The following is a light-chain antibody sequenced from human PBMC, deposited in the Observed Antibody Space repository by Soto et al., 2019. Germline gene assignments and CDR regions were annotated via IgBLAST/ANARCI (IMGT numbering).Light chain of an antibody. Sequence: EKVMTQSPATLSVSPGESATLSCGASQSVDSHLAWYQQKPGQPPRLLIYGASNRATGVPARFAGSGSGTEFTLTITSLQSEDFAVYYCQHYNYWPHTFGQGTKLEIK. CDR1: QSVDSH. J-gene: IGKJ2*01. V-gene: IGKV3-15*01. CDR3: QHYNYWPHT. CDR2: GAS.